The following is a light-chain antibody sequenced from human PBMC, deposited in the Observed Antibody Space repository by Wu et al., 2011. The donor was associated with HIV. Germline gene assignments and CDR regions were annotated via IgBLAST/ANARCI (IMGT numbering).Light chain of an antibody. CDR1: QSVRSTY. V-gene: IGKV3-20*01. CDR2: GAS. CDR3: QQYGSSPYT. Sequence: EIVLTQSPGTLSLSPGERATLSCRASQSVRSTYFAWYQQKPGQAPRLLMYGASSRATGIPDRFSGSGSGTDFTLTISRLEPEDFAVYYCQQYGSSPYTFGQGTKLEIK. J-gene: IGKJ2*01.